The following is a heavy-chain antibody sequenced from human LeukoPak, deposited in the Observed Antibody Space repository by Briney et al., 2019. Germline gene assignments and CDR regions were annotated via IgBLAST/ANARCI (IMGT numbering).Heavy chain of an antibody. D-gene: IGHD6-19*01. CDR2: IIPIFGTA. CDR3: ARGQGGGWYNY. J-gene: IGHJ4*02. Sequence: GSSVKVSCKASGGTFSSYAISWVRQAPGQGLEWMGGIIPIFGTANYAQKFQGRVTMTRNTSISTAYMELSSLRSEDTAVYYCARGQGGGWYNYWGQGTLVTVSS. V-gene: IGHV1-69*05. CDR1: GGTFSSYA.